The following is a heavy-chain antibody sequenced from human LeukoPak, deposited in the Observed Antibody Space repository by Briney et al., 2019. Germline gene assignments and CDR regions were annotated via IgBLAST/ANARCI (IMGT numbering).Heavy chain of an antibody. CDR3: ANDYYDSSGYGDAFDI. J-gene: IGHJ3*02. V-gene: IGHV3-30*18. CDR2: ISYDGSNK. D-gene: IGHD3-22*01. Sequence: GGSLRLSCAASGFTFSSYGMHWVRQAPGKGLEWVAVISYDGSNKYYADSVKGRFTISRDNSKNTLYLQMNSLRAEDTAVYYCANDYYDSSGYGDAFDIWGQGTMVTVSS. CDR1: GFTFSSYG.